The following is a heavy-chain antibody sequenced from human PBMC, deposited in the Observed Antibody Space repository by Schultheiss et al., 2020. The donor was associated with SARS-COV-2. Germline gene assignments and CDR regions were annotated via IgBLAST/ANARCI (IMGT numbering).Heavy chain of an antibody. CDR3: ARDPGGYSYGPQYYFDY. D-gene: IGHD5-18*01. CDR2: IKSKTDGGTT. CDR1: GFTFSSYD. Sequence: GGSLRLSCAASGFTFSSYDMHWVRQATGKGLEWVGRIKSKTDGGTTDYAAPVKGRFTISRDDSKNTLYLQMNSLKTEDTAVYYCARDPGGYSYGPQYYFDYWGQGTLVTVSS. J-gene: IGHJ4*02. V-gene: IGHV3-15*01.